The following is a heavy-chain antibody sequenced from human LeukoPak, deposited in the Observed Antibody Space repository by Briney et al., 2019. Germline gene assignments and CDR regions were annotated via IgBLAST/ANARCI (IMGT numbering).Heavy chain of an antibody. CDR2: IYYSGST. CDR3: ARDHRHYYDSSGYYYYFDY. V-gene: IGHV4-59*01. Sequence: PSETLSLTCTVSGGSISSYYWSWIRQPPGKGLEWIGYIYYSGSTNYNPSLKCRVTISVDTSKNQFYLKLSSVTAADTAVYYCARDHRHYYDSSGYYYYFDYWGQGTLVTVSS. CDR1: GGSISSYY. D-gene: IGHD3-22*01. J-gene: IGHJ4*02.